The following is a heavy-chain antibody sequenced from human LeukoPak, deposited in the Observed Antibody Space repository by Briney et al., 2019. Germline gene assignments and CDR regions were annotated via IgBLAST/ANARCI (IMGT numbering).Heavy chain of an antibody. CDR1: GGSFSGYY. J-gene: IGHJ5*02. D-gene: IGHD3-10*01. V-gene: IGHV4-34*01. Sequence: KTSETLSLTCAVYGGSFSGYYWSWIRQPPGKGLEWIGEINHSGSTNYNPSLKSRVTISVDTSKNQFSLKLSSVTAADTAVYYCARELDGFDPWGQGTLVTVSS. CDR3: ARELDGFDP. CDR2: INHSGST.